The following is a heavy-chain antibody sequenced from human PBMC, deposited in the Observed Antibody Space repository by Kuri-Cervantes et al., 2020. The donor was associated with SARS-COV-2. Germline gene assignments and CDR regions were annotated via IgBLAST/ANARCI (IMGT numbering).Heavy chain of an antibody. Sequence: GGSLRLSCVASGITFSRYWMYWVRQPPGKGLVWVSRINSDGSTTTYADFVKGRFTISRDNAKNTVYLQMNSLRAEDTAVYYCARGIAVAGMFDYWGQGILVTVSS. CDR2: INSDGSTT. CDR1: GITFSRYW. CDR3: ARGIAVAGMFDY. D-gene: IGHD6-19*01. V-gene: IGHV3-74*03. J-gene: IGHJ4*02.